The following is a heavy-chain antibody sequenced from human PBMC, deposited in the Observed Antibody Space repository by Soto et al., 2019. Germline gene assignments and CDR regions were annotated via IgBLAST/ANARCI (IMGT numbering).Heavy chain of an antibody. Sequence: PGGSLRLYCAASGLTFSTYAMIWVRQAPGKGLEWVSTISSSGGNTYYTDSVKGRFTISRDNSKNTLYLQMNSLRAEDTAIYYCAKRPTSTGFGDPFDIWGQGTMVTVSS. D-gene: IGHD3-10*01. J-gene: IGHJ3*02. CDR3: AKRPTSTGFGDPFDI. V-gene: IGHV3-23*01. CDR1: GLTFSTYA. CDR2: ISSSGGNT.